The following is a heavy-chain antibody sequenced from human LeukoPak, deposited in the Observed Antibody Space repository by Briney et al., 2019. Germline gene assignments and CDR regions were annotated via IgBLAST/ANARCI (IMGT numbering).Heavy chain of an antibody. J-gene: IGHJ4*02. V-gene: IGHV3-23*01. D-gene: IGHD2-8*02. CDR1: EFTFSNYA. Sequence: GGSLRLSCVDSEFTFSNYAMSWVRQAPGKGLEWVSGISGSGVRTYYADSVKGRFTISRDNSRNTLYLQMDSLRAEDTAVYYCAKDRGAPDELLRVGYWGQGTLVTVSS. CDR2: ISGSGVRT. CDR3: AKDRGAPDELLRVGY.